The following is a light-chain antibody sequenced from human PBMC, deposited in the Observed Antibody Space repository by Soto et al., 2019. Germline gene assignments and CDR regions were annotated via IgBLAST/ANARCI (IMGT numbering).Light chain of an antibody. CDR1: SSDVGGYNY. CDR3: SSYTSSSTYV. J-gene: IGLJ1*01. CDR2: EVS. Sequence: QSALTQSPSASGSPGQSVTISCTGTSSDVGGYNYVSWYQQHPGKAPKLMIYEVSNRPSGVSNRFSGSKSGNTASLTISGLQAEDEADYYCSSYTSSSTYVFGTGTKVTVL. V-gene: IGLV2-14*01.